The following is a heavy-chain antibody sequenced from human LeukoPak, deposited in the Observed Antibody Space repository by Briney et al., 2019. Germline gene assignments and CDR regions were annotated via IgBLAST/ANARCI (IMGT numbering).Heavy chain of an antibody. Sequence: SETLSLTCTVSGGSIRSYYWSWIRQPPGKGLEWIGYIYYSGSTNYNPSLKSRVTISVDTSKNQFSLKLSSVTAADTAVYYCAGKDYDILTGFDYWGQGTLVTVSS. CDR3: AGKDYDILTGFDY. J-gene: IGHJ4*02. CDR2: IYYSGST. V-gene: IGHV4-59*01. D-gene: IGHD3-9*01. CDR1: GGSIRSYY.